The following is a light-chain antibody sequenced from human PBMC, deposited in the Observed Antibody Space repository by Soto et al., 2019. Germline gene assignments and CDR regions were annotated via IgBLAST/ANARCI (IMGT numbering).Light chain of an antibody. V-gene: IGKV1-5*03. CDR3: QQYGSSTGT. Sequence: DIQMTQSPSTLSASVGDRVTITCRASQSISSWLAWYQQKPGKAPKLLIYKASSLESGVPSRFSGSGSGTDFILTISRLEPEDFAVYYCQQYGSSTGTFGPGTKVDIK. CDR1: QSISSW. CDR2: KAS. J-gene: IGKJ3*01.